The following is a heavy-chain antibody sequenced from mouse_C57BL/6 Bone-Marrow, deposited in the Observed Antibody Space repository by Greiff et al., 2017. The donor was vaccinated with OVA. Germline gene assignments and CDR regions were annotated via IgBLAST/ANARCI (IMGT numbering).Heavy chain of an antibody. J-gene: IGHJ4*01. CDR1: GYTFTDYY. CDR3: ARWDGSSPYYAMDY. D-gene: IGHD1-1*01. Sequence: QVQLKESGAELVRPGASVKLSCKASGYTFTDYYINWVKQRPGQGLEWIARIYPGSGNTYYNEKFKGKATLTAEKSSSTAYMQLSSLTSEDSAVYFCARWDGSSPYYAMDYWGQGTSVTAST. CDR2: IYPGSGNT. V-gene: IGHV1-76*01.